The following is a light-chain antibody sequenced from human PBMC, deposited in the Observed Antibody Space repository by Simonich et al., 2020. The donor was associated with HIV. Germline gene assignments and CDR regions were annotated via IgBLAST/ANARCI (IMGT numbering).Light chain of an antibody. CDR1: QSISSW. CDR3: QQYYSTSGT. J-gene: IGKJ1*01. V-gene: IGKV1-5*03. CDR2: KAS. Sequence: DIQMTQSPSTLSASVGDRVTITCRASQSISSWLAWYQQKPGKAPKLLIYKASSLESGVPSRFSGSGSGTDFTLTISSLQAEDVAVYYCQQYYSTSGTFGQGTKVEIK.